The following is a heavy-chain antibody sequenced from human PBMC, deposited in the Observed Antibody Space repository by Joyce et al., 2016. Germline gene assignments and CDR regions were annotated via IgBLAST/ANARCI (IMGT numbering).Heavy chain of an antibody. D-gene: IGHD2-15*01. CDR3: ARDSEVVAASNEAFDI. Sequence: QVQLVESGGGVVQPGRSLRLSCAAFGFTFPNYGMHWVRQAPGKGLEWVAVVAYDGNKEYYADSVKGRFTISRDKSKSTLYLQMNSLRVEDTAVYYCARDSEVVAASNEAFDIWGQGTMVTVSS. J-gene: IGHJ3*02. CDR2: VAYDGNKE. CDR1: GFTFPNYG. V-gene: IGHV3-33*05.